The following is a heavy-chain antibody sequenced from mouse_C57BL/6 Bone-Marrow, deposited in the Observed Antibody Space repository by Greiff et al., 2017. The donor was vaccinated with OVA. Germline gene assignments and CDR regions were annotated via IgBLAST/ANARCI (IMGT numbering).Heavy chain of an antibody. V-gene: IGHV1-26*01. CDR2: INPKNGGT. J-gene: IGHJ4*01. CDR3: ARSLYYYAMDY. Sequence: EVQLQQSGPELVKPGASVKISCKASGYTFTDYYMNRVKQSHGKSLEWIGDINPKNGGTSYNQKFKGKATLTVDKSSSTAYMELRSLTSEDSAVYYCARSLYYYAMDYWGQGTSVTVSS. CDR1: GYTFTDYY.